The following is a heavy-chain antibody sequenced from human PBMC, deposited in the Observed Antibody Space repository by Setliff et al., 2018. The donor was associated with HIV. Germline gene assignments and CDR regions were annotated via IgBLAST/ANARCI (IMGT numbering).Heavy chain of an antibody. Sequence: GASVKVSCKASGGTFSSYAISWVRQAPGQGLEWMGGIIPIFGTANYAQKFQGRVTITTDESKNTLYLQMNSLRAEDTAVYYCASTGGSMSFDYWGQGTLVTVSS. D-gene: IGHD3-10*02. CDR2: IIPIFGTA. J-gene: IGHJ4*02. CDR1: GGTFSSYA. CDR3: ASTGGSMSFDY. V-gene: IGHV1-69*05.